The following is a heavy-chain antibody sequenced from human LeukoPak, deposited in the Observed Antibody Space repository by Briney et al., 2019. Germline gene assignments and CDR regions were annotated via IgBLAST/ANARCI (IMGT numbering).Heavy chain of an antibody. J-gene: IGHJ4*01. D-gene: IGHD2/OR15-2a*01. V-gene: IGHV3-7*01. CDR2: INHNGNVN. Sequence: TGGSLRLSCAASGFTFSSYWMNWTRQAPGKGLEWVASINHNGNVNYYVDSVKGRFTISRDNAKNSLYLQMNGLRDEDAALYFCARDSGNYIDYWGQGTQVVVSS. CDR3: ARDSGNYIDY. CDR1: GFTFSSYW.